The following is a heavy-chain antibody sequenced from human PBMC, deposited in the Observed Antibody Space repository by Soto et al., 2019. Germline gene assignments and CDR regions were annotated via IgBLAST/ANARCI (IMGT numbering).Heavy chain of an antibody. Sequence: HPGGSLRLSCAASGFTFSNYAMTWVRQAPGRGPEWISTVNNGGGGTYYADSVKGRFTIPRDNSKNTLYLQVSSLRAEDTAVYYCAKERLGRGIDYWGQGILVTVSS. CDR1: GFTFSNYA. V-gene: IGHV3-23*01. CDR3: AKERLGRGIDY. J-gene: IGHJ4*02. CDR2: VNNGGGGT. D-gene: IGHD3-10*01.